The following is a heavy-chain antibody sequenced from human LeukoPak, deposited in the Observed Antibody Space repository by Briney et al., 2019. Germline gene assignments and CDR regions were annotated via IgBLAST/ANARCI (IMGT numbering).Heavy chain of an antibody. CDR1: GFTLSDSW. Sequence: GGSLRLSCTGSGFTLSDSWIHWVRQAPGKGLVWVSRINGDGSTTNYADSVKGRFTISRDNAQDTLYLQMNTLRAEDTAVYYCATAGNYRFDYWGQGTLVTVSS. J-gene: IGHJ4*02. D-gene: IGHD3-10*01. CDR2: INGDGSTT. V-gene: IGHV3-74*01. CDR3: ATAGNYRFDY.